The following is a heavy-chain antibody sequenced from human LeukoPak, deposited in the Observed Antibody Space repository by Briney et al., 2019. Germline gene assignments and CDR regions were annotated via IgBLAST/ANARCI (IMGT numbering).Heavy chain of an antibody. Sequence: PGGSLRLSCAASGFTFGSYWMNWVRQAPGKGLEWVANIKQDGGKKYYVDSVRGRFTISRDSAKKTLYLQMNSLRAEDTAVYYCAAKRWPTSNFDYWGGGSLVTVSS. CDR1: GFTFGSYW. D-gene: IGHD6-19*01. V-gene: IGHV3-7*01. CDR2: IKQDGGKK. CDR3: AAKRWPTSNFDY. J-gene: IGHJ4*02.